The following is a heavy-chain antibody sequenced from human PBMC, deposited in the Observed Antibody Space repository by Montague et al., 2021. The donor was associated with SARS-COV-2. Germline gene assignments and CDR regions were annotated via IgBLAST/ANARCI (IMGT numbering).Heavy chain of an antibody. CDR3: ARYYGGSFYGLDV. CDR2: INWSADKT. D-gene: IGHD3-3*01. J-gene: IGHJ6*02. CDR1: GFKFDDSG. Sequence: SLRLSCAASGFKFDDSGMTWVRQAPGKGLEWVCDINWSADKTTYSDSVKGLFTISRDNAKNSLFLQMNSLRAEDTALYYCARYYGGSFYGLDVWGQGTTVIASS. V-gene: IGHV3-20*04.